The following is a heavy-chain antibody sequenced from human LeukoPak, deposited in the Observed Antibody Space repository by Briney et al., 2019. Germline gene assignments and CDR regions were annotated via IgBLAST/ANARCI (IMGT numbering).Heavy chain of an antibody. J-gene: IGHJ4*02. CDR1: GGSISTGGYY. D-gene: IGHD3-22*01. V-gene: IGHV4-31*03. Sequence: SQTLSLTCTVSGGSISTGGYYWSWIRQHPGTGLEWIGNIYYSGSTYYSPSLKSRVTMSVDTSKNQFSLTLISVTAADTAVYFCARAAPNYYDSSGSLRNPYFDYWGQGTLVTVSS. CDR3: ARAAPNYYDSSGSLRNPYFDY. CDR2: IYYSGST.